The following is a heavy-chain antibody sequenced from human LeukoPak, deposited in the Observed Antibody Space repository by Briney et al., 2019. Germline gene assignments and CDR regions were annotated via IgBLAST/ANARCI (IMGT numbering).Heavy chain of an antibody. D-gene: IGHD3-16*01. J-gene: IGHJ4*02. CDR1: GFSFTNVW. CDR3: TTGIDYGGGY. Sequence: GGSLRLSCAVSGFSFTNVWMNWVRQAPGKGLEWVGRIKNRDEGEKTDYAAPVKGRFTISRDDSKATLFLQMNSLKMEDTAIYYCTTGIDYGGGYWGQGTLVSVSS. V-gene: IGHV3-15*07. CDR2: IKNRDEGEKT.